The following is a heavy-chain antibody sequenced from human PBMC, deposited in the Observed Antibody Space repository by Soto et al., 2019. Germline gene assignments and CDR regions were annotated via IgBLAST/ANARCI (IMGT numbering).Heavy chain of an antibody. CDR2: ISGSGGST. CDR1: RFTFSPYA. J-gene: IGHJ6*02. D-gene: IGHD3-10*01. V-gene: IGHV3-23*01. Sequence: GSLRLSCTASRFTFSPYAMSWVRQAPGKGLEWVSTISGSGGSTYYADSGKGRFTISRDNAKNSLYLQMNSLRAEDTAVYYCARDRGYDAHDYYYNAMDVWGQGTTVTVSS. CDR3: ARDRGYDAHDYYYNAMDV.